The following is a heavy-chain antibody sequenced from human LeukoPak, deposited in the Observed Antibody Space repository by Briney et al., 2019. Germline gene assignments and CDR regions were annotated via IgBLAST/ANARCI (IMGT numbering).Heavy chain of an antibody. Sequence: SETLSLTCSVSGGSISSYYWSWIRQPAGKGLEWIGRIYTSGSTNYNPSLKSRVTMSVDTSKNQFSLKLNSATAADTAVYYCARGRYYDSSGSNWFDPWGQGTLVTVSS. CDR1: GGSISSYY. D-gene: IGHD3-22*01. CDR3: ARGRYYDSSGSNWFDP. J-gene: IGHJ5*02. CDR2: IYTSGST. V-gene: IGHV4-4*07.